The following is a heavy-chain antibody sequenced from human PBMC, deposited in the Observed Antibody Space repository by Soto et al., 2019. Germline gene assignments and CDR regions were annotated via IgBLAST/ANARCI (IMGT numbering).Heavy chain of an antibody. CDR3: ARDIPPYNWFDP. CDR1: GGTFSSYA. CDR2: IIPIFGTA. Sequence: SVKVSCKASGGTFSSYAISWVRQAPGQGLEWMGGIIPIFGTANYAQKFQGRVTITADESTSTAYMELSSLRSEDTAVYYCARDIPPYNWFDPWGQGTQVTVSS. V-gene: IGHV1-69*13. J-gene: IGHJ5*02.